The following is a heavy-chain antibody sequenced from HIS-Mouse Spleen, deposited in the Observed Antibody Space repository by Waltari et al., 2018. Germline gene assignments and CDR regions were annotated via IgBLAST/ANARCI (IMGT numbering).Heavy chain of an antibody. Sequence: QLQLQESGPGLVKPSETLSLTCTVSGGSISSSSYYWGWIRQPPGKGLEWSGSIYYSGSTSYNQSPKSRVTIPVDTSKNQFSRKLSSVIAADTAVYYCAREIPYSSSWYDWYFDLWGRGTLVTVSS. J-gene: IGHJ2*01. CDR3: AREIPYSSSWYDWYFDL. D-gene: IGHD6-13*01. V-gene: IGHV4-39*07. CDR1: GGSISSSSYY. CDR2: IYYSGST.